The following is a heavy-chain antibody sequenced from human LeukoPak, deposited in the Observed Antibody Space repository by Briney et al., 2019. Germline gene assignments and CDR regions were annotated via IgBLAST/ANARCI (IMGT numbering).Heavy chain of an antibody. V-gene: IGHV4-34*01. Sequence: SETLSLTCAVYSGSFSGYYWSWIRQPPGKGLEWIGEINHSGSTNYNPSLKSRVTISVDTSKNQFSLKLSSVTAADTAVYYCARSKRTTVTNPLGYWGQGTLVTVSS. CDR2: INHSGST. CDR1: SGSFSGYY. J-gene: IGHJ4*02. CDR3: ARSKRTTVTNPLGY. D-gene: IGHD4-17*01.